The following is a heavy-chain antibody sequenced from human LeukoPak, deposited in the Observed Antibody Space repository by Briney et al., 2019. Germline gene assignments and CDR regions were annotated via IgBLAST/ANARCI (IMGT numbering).Heavy chain of an antibody. V-gene: IGHV5-51*01. CDR2: IYPGDSDT. Sequence: GESLKISCKGSGYSFTSYWIGWVRQMPGKGLEWMGIIYPGDSDTRYSPSFQGQVTISADKSISTAYLQWSSLKASDTAMYYCARPKYSSSWFDAFDIWGQGTMVTVSS. D-gene: IGHD6-13*01. CDR3: ARPKYSSSWFDAFDI. CDR1: GYSFTSYW. J-gene: IGHJ3*02.